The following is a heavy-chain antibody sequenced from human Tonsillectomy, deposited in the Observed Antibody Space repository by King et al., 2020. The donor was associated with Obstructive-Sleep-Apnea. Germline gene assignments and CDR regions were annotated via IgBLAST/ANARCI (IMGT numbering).Heavy chain of an antibody. Sequence: VQLQQWGAGLLKPSETLSLTCAVYGVSFSGYYWSWIRQPPGKGLEWMGEINHSGSTNYNPSRKSRVPISVDTSKNQFSRKLSPVTAADTAVYYCARKGLGYYPFDYWGQGTLVTVSS. CDR3: ARKGLGYYPFDY. J-gene: IGHJ4*02. V-gene: IGHV4-34*01. D-gene: IGHD1-26*01. CDR2: INHSGST. CDR1: GVSFSGYY.